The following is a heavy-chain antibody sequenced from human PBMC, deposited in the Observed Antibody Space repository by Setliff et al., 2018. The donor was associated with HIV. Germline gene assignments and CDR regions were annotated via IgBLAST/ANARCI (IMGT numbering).Heavy chain of an antibody. J-gene: IGHJ4*02. D-gene: IGHD1-26*01. V-gene: IGHV4-61*02. Sequence: SETLSLTCTVSGGSITSGSYYWSWIRQPAGKGLEWIGRFYTSGSTNYNPSLKSRVTMSVDTSKNQFSLELSSVTAADTAVYYCARDRGSGSWFDFWGQGTLVTSPQ. CDR3: ARDRGSGSWFDF. CDR1: GGSITSGSYY. CDR2: FYTSGST.